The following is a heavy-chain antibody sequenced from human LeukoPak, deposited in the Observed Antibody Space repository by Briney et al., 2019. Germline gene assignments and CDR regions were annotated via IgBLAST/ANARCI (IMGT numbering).Heavy chain of an antibody. CDR2: XXYSGST. CDR1: GGSISSYY. CDR3: ARDRYYYDSSGWNWFDP. V-gene: IGHV4-59*01. J-gene: IGHJ5*02. D-gene: IGHD3-22*01. Sequence: PSETLSLTCTVSGGSISSYYWSWIRPPPRKGLXXXXXXXYSGSTNYNPSLKSRVTISVDTSKNQFSLKLSSVTAADTAVYYCARDRYYYDSSGWNWFDPWGQGTLVTVSS.